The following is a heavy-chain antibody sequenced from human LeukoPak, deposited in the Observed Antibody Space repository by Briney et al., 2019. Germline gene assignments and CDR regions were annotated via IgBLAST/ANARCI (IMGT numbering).Heavy chain of an antibody. V-gene: IGHV5-51*01. CDR3: ARIHCGGDCYDPYFDY. D-gene: IGHD2-21*02. CDR1: GYIFTSYW. Sequence: GESLKISCKSSGYIFTSYWIAWVRQMPGKGLEWMGIINPDDSDARYSPSFQGQVTISADKSISTAYLQWSSLKASDTAMYYCARIHCGGDCYDPYFDYWGQGTLVTVSS. J-gene: IGHJ4*02. CDR2: INPDDSDA.